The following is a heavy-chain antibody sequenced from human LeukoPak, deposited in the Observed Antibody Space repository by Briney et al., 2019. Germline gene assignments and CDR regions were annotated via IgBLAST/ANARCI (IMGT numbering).Heavy chain of an antibody. D-gene: IGHD6-19*01. V-gene: IGHV4-4*07. CDR2: IYASGGN. J-gene: IGHJ4*02. CDR1: GGSVNSYY. CDR3: ARMVPAGTHNY. Sequence: SETLSLTCTVSGGSVNSYYWSWIRQPAGKGLEWIGHIYASGGNDYNPSLKSRVTMSLDMAKNQFSLRLASVTAADTAVYFCARMVPAGTHNYWGQGLLVTVSS.